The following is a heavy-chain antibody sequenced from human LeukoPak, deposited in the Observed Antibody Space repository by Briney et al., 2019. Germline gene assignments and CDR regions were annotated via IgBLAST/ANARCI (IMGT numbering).Heavy chain of an antibody. D-gene: IGHD6-6*01. J-gene: IGHJ3*02. Sequence: GGSLRLSCVASGFTFSSYAINWVRQVPGKGLEWVSAISGSGGSTFYVDSVKGRFTISRDNSKNTLYLQMDSLRAEDTAVYYCAMSYSSSSVVAFDIWGQGTMVTVSS. CDR3: AMSYSSSSVVAFDI. CDR2: ISGSGGST. CDR1: GFTFSSYA. V-gene: IGHV3-23*01.